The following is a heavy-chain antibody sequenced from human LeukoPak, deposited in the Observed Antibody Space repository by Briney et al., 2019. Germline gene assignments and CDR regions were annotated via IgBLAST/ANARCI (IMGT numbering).Heavy chain of an antibody. Sequence: VASVKVSCKVFGYTFTDYYMHWVQQAPGKGLEWMGLVDPEDGETIYAEKFQGRVTITADTSTDTAYMELSSLRSEDTAVYYCATGLVVGASDAFDIWGQGTMVTVSS. V-gene: IGHV1-69-2*01. CDR2: VDPEDGET. D-gene: IGHD1-26*01. J-gene: IGHJ3*02. CDR1: GYTFTDYY. CDR3: ATGLVVGASDAFDI.